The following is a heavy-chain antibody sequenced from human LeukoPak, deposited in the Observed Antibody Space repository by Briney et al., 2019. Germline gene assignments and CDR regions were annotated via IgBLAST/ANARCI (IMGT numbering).Heavy chain of an antibody. Sequence: GGSLRLSCAASEFTVSSNYMSWVRQAPGKGLEWVSVIYSGGSTYYADSVKGRFTISRDNSMNTLYLQMNSLRAEDTAVYYCAREWEQDWGQGTLVTVSS. V-gene: IGHV3-53*01. CDR3: AREWEQD. CDR1: EFTVSSNY. CDR2: IYSGGST. D-gene: IGHD1/OR15-1a*01. J-gene: IGHJ4*02.